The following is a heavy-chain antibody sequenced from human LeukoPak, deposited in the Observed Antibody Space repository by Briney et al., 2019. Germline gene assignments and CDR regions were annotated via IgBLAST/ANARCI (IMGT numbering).Heavy chain of an antibody. V-gene: IGHV3-33*01. CDR3: AREGYSSSWYDFDY. Sequence: GRSLRLSCAASGFTFSSYGMHWVRQAPGKGLEWVAVVWYDGSNENYADSVKGRFTISRDNSKNTLYLQMNSLRAEDTAVYYCAREGYSSSWYDFDYWGQGTLVTVSS. CDR2: VWYDGSNE. CDR1: GFTFSSYG. J-gene: IGHJ4*02. D-gene: IGHD6-13*01.